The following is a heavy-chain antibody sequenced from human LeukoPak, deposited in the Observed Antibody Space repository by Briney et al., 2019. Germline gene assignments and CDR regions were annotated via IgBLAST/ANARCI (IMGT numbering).Heavy chain of an antibody. CDR2: ISWNSVSI. CDR1: GFTFDDYA. V-gene: IGHV3-9*01. D-gene: IGHD2-21*01. Sequence: GGSLRLSCAASGFTFDDYAMHWVRQAPGKGLEWVSGISWNSVSIGYADSVKGRFTISRDNAKNSLFLQMNSLRAEDTALYYRTKGPTGLAFFDFWGQGTLVTVSS. CDR3: TKGPTGLAFFDF. J-gene: IGHJ4*02.